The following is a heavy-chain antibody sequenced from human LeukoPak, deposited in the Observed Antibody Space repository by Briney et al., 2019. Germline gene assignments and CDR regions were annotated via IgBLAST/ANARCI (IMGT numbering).Heavy chain of an antibody. D-gene: IGHD2/OR15-2a*01. CDR2: MSSTGNTI. Sequence: GGSLRLSCAASGFTLGDYYMSWIRQTPGKGLEWISYMSSTGNTIYYGDSVKGRFTVSRDNAKNSLFLQMDSLRAEDTAVYYCARSTDYFTYFGLWGRGSLVTVSS. J-gene: IGHJ2*01. CDR3: ARSTDYFTYFGL. V-gene: IGHV3-11*04. CDR1: GFTLGDYY.